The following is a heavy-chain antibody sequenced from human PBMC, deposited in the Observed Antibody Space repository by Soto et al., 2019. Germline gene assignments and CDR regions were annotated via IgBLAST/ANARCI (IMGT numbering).Heavy chain of an antibody. V-gene: IGHV5-51*01. CDR3: ATPGPGVAASF. CDR2: IYPSDLDT. J-gene: IGHJ4*02. Sequence: PGESLKISCKGLGYTFTNYWICCWRQMPGKVLEWMGLIYPSDLDTRYSPSFQGQATISADKSVSTAYLQWNSLKASDTAMYYCATPGPGVAASFWGQGTQVTVSS. D-gene: IGHD6-19*01. CDR1: GYTFTNYW.